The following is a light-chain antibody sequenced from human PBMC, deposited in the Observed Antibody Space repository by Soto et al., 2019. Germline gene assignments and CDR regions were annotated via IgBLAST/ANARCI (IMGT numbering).Light chain of an antibody. J-gene: IGKJ1*01. V-gene: IGKV3-20*01. Sequence: EIVLTQSPGPLSLSPGERATLSCRASKSVRSDYLAWYQQKPGQAPGLLIYGASSRATGIPDRFSGSGSGTDFTLSISGLEPEDLAVYYCQQYGSSPWTFGQGTKVEIK. CDR3: QQYGSSPWT. CDR1: KSVRSDY. CDR2: GAS.